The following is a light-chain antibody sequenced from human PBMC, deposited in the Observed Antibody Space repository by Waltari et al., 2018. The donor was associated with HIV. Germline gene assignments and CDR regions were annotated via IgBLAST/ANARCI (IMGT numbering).Light chain of an antibody. V-gene: IGLV1-47*02. J-gene: IGLJ3*02. CDR2: SNS. CDR1: SSNIGDNY. CDR3: AAWDDSLSGWV. Sequence: QPALTQPPSTSGTPGQTVTIPCSGSSSNIGDNYVSWYQQHPGTAPKLLIYSNSQRPSGVLDRFSGSKSGTSASLAINGLRSEDEAEYHCAAWDDSLSGWVFGGGTNLTVL.